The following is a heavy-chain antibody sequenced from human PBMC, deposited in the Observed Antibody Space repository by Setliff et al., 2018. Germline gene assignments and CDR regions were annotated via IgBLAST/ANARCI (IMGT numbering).Heavy chain of an antibody. CDR3: AISTLSICSGGSCPNVFDV. D-gene: IGHD2-15*01. Sequence: ASVKVSCKASGYTFSHSGITWVRQAPGQGLEWMGWISAYTGNAYYTHKLQDRVTMTTDTSTDTAFLDLRSLRSDDTAIYFCAISTLSICSGGSCPNVFDVWGPGTMVTVSS. CDR2: ISAYTGNA. V-gene: IGHV1-18*01. J-gene: IGHJ3*01. CDR1: GYTFSHSG.